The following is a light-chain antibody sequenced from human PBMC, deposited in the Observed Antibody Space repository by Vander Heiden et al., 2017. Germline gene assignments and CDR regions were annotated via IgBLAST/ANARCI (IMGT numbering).Light chain of an antibody. J-gene: IGLJ3*02. V-gene: IGLV3-21*02. CDR2: DDS. Sequence: SSVLTQPPSVSVAPGQTARIPRGGNKIGSKSRNWYQQKPGQAPVLVVYDDSDRPEGIPERFSGSNSGNTATLTISRVEAGEEDDYYCQVWDSSSDHWVFGGGTKLTVL. CDR3: QVWDSSSDHWV. CDR1: KIGSKS.